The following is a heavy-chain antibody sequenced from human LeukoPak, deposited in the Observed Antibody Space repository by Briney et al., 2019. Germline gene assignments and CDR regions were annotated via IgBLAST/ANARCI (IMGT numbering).Heavy chain of an antibody. D-gene: IGHD3-22*01. CDR2: IKTDGSNT. CDR1: GFTFSSYW. Sequence: GGSLRLSCAASGFTFSSYWMHWVRQAPGKGLVWVSRIKTDGSNTVYADSVKGRFTISRDNGKNTLYLQMNSLRVEDTAVYYCTRTYYYDSRGYFDYRGQGAMVTVSS. CDR3: TRTYYYDSRGYFDY. V-gene: IGHV3-74*01. J-gene: IGHJ4*02.